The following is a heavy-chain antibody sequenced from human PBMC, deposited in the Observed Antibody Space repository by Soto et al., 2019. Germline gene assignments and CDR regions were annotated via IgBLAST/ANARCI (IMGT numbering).Heavy chain of an antibody. D-gene: IGHD2-21*02. CDR1: GYTFTNNY. CDR3: ARVTFCGGDCYSFDY. J-gene: IGHJ4*02. V-gene: IGHV1-46*01. CDR2: INPGGGST. Sequence: QVQLVQSGAEVRKPGASVKVSCKASGYTFTNNYIHWVRQAPGQGLEWMGIINPGGGSTNYAQKLQARVSRTRDTSTASVYMELSSLTSEDTAVYYCARVTFCGGDCYSFDYWGQGTLVTVSS.